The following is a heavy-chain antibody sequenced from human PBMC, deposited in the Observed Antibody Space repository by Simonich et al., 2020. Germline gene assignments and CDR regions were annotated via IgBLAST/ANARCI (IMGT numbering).Heavy chain of an antibody. CDR2: ISSSRSYI. CDR3: ARDTSYYGSGSYYFDY. D-gene: IGHD3-10*01. J-gene: IGHJ4*02. V-gene: IGHV3-21*01. CDR1: GFTFSSYS. Sequence: GGGLVKPGGSLRLSCAASGFTFSSYSMNWVRQAPGKGLEGVSFISSSRSYIYYADSVEGLFTISSYNAKNSLYLQMNSRRAEDTAVYYCARDTSYYGSGSYYFDYWGQGTLVTVSS.